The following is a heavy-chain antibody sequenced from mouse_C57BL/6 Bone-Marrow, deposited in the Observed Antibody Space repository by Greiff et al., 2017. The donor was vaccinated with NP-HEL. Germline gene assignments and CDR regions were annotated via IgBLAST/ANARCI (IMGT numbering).Heavy chain of an antibody. V-gene: IGHV1-55*01. CDR2: IYPGSGST. CDR1: GYTFTSYW. J-gene: IGHJ2*01. D-gene: IGHD2-13*01. Sequence: QVHVKQPGAELVKPGASVKMSCKASGYTFTSYWITWVKQRPGQGLEWIGDIYPGSGSTNYNEKFKSKATLTVDTSSSTAYMQLSSLTSEDSAVYYCATNYYGADWGQGTTLTVSS. CDR3: ATNYYGAD.